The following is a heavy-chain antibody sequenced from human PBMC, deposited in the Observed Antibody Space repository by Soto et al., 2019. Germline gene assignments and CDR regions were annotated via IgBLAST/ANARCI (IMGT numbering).Heavy chain of an antibody. CDR3: ARGVLTLGDYNWFDP. CDR2: IYYSGST. D-gene: IGHD4-17*01. CDR1: GGSIRRGDYY. J-gene: IGHJ5*02. V-gene: IGHV4-30-4*01. Sequence: QVQLQASGPGLVKPSQTLSLTCTVSGGSIRRGDYYWSWIRQPPGKGLEWIGYIYYSGSTYYNPSLKSRVTISVDTSKNQFSLKLSSVTAADTAVYYCARGVLTLGDYNWFDPWGQGTLVTVSS.